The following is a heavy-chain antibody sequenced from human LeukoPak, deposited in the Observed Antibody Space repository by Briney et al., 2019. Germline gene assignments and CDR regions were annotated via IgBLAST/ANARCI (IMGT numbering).Heavy chain of an antibody. CDR1: GFTFSSYE. CDR2: ISSSGSTV. V-gene: IGHV3-48*03. J-gene: IGHJ6*04. CDR3: ATPLKLPPGYYGMDV. D-gene: IGHD2-15*01. Sequence: GGSLRPSCAASGFTFSSYEMKWVRQAPGKGLEWVSYISSSGSTVYYADSVKGRFTISRDNAKNSLYLQVNSLRAEDTAVYYCATPLKLPPGYYGMDVWGKGTTVTVSS.